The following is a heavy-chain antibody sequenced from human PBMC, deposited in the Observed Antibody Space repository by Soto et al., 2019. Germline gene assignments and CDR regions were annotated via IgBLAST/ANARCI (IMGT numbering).Heavy chain of an antibody. CDR2: ISAYNGNT. Sequence: ASVKVSCKASGYTFTSYGISWVRQAPGQGLEWMGWISAYNGNTNYAQKLQGRVTMTTDTSTSTAYMELRSLRSDDTAVYYCARGTGRSAAGTIGALDIWGQGTMVTVSS. CDR3: ARGTGRSAAGTIGALDI. V-gene: IGHV1-18*01. J-gene: IGHJ3*02. CDR1: GYTFTSYG. D-gene: IGHD6-13*01.